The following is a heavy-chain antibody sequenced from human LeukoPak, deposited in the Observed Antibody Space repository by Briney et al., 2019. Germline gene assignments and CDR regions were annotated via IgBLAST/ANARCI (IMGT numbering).Heavy chain of an antibody. CDR2: ISRSGEST. CDR1: GFTFSGFA. D-gene: IGHD1-7*01. Sequence: GGSLRLSCAASGFTFSGFAMSWIRQAPGKGPEWVSSISRSGESTFYADSVRGRFTISRDNSKNTVSLQMESLRAEDTALYYCAKGRACGQWNCQGSDYWGQGTLVTVSS. V-gene: IGHV3-23*01. CDR3: AKGRACGQWNCQGSDY. J-gene: IGHJ4*02.